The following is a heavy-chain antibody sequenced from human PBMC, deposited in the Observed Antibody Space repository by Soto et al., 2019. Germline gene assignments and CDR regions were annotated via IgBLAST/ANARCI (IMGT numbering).Heavy chain of an antibody. Sequence: EVQLVESGGGLVQPGGSLRLSCAASGFTVSSNYMSWVRQAPGKGLEWVSVIYSGGSTYYADSVKGRFTISRDNSKNTLYLQMNSRRAEDTAVYYCGYSTIVVTAYYYYMDVWGKGTTVTVSS. D-gene: IGHD2-2*01. CDR3: GYSTIVVTAYYYYMDV. CDR2: IYSGGST. J-gene: IGHJ6*03. CDR1: GFTVSSNY. V-gene: IGHV3-66*01.